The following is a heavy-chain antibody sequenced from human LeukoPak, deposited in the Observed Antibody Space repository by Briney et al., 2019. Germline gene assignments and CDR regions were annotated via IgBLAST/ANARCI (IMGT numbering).Heavy chain of an antibody. CDR1: GRSLSGYY. CDR2: INHSGST. Sequence: PSETLSLTCAVDGRSLSGYYWSWIRQPPGKGLEWIGEINHSGSTNYNPSLKSRVTIPVHTSKNQFSLKLSSVTAADTAVHYCARGGRRLLFDPWGQGTLVTVSS. J-gene: IGHJ5*02. V-gene: IGHV4-34*01. CDR3: ARGGRRLLFDP. D-gene: IGHD2-15*01.